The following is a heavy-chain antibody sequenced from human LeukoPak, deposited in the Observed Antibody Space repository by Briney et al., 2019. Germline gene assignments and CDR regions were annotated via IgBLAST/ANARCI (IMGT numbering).Heavy chain of an antibody. V-gene: IGHV3-30-3*01. D-gene: IGHD3-16*01. CDR2: ISFDGSNK. CDR1: GFTFSSYT. Sequence: GGSLRLSCAASGFTFSSYTIHWVRQPPGKGLEWVAVISFDGSNKYYADSVKGRFTFSRDNSKNTLYLQMNSLRAEDTAVYYCAREELGSSLGFDPWGQGTLVTVSS. CDR3: AREELGSSLGFDP. J-gene: IGHJ5*02.